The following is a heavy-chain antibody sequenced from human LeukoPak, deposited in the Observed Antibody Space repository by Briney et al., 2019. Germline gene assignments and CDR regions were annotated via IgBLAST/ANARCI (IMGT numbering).Heavy chain of an antibody. CDR2: IYYSGGT. D-gene: IGHD1-26*01. CDR3: ARPDGRELFAFDI. J-gene: IGHJ3*02. CDR1: GGSISRSSYH. V-gene: IGHV4-39*01. Sequence: PETLSLTCIVSGGSISRSSYHWGWIRQSPGKGLEWIGSIYYSGGTYYNPSLKSRVTISVDTSKNQFSLNLSSVTAADTAVYYCARPDGRELFAFDIWGQGTMVTVSS.